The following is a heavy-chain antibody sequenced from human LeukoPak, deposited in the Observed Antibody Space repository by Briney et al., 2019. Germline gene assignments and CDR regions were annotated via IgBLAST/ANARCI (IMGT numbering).Heavy chain of an antibody. D-gene: IGHD3-10*01. CDR3: AKDQGHYGSGSFYTH. Sequence: PGGSLRLSCAASGFTFSSHIMTWVRQAPGKGLEWVSSISGNGNFIYHADSVKGRVTISRDNAKNSLYLQMNSLRAEDTAVYYCAKDQGHYGSGSFYTHWGQGTLVTVSS. CDR2: ISGNGNFI. V-gene: IGHV3-21*01. J-gene: IGHJ4*02. CDR1: GFTFSSHI.